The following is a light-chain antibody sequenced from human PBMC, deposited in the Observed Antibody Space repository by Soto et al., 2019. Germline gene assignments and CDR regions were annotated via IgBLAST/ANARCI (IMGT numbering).Light chain of an antibody. J-gene: IGKJ1*01. V-gene: IGKV3-15*01. Sequence: EIVMTQSPDTLSVSPGETATLSCRASQSVGSNLAWYQQKPGQAPRLLISDASTRAAGLPARFSGSGSGTEFTLTISSLQSEDFAVYYCQLYGSSPWTFGQGTKVELK. CDR3: QLYGSSPWT. CDR2: DAS. CDR1: QSVGSN.